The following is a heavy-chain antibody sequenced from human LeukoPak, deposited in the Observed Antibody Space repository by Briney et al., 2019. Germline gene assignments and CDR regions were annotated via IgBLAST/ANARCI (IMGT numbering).Heavy chain of an antibody. J-gene: IGHJ4*02. D-gene: IGHD3-9*01. CDR2: ISGSGGST. CDR1: GCTFSSYA. CDR3: AKDSAVLRYFDWLAPFDY. Sequence: GGSLRLSCAASGCTFSSYAMSWVRQAPGKGLEWVSTISGSGGSTYYADSVKGRFTISRDNSKNTLYLQMNSLRAEDTAVYYCAKDSAVLRYFDWLAPFDYWGQGTLVTVSS. V-gene: IGHV3-23*01.